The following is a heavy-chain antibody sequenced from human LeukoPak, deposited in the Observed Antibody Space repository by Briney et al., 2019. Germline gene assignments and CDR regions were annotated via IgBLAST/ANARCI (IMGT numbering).Heavy chain of an antibody. J-gene: IGHJ6*02. CDR1: GYTFTSYY. D-gene: IGHD3-9*01. CDR2: INPSGGST. CDR3: ARVHYDILTGTIDYYYHYGMDV. V-gene: IGHV1-46*01. Sequence: ASVKVSCKASGYTFTSYYMHWVRQAPGQGLEWMGIINPSGGSTSYAQKFQGRVTMTRDTSTSTVYMELSSLRSEDTAVYYCARVHYDILTGTIDYYYHYGMDVWGQGTTVTVSS.